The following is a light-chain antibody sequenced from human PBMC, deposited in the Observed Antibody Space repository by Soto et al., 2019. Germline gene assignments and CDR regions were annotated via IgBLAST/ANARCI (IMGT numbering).Light chain of an antibody. CDR3: QQYRSSPLT. V-gene: IGKV3-20*01. CDR1: QSVSSSY. Sequence: EIVLTQSPGTLSLSPGERATLSCRASQSVSSSYLAWYQQKPGQAPRLLIYGASSRATDIPDRFSGSGSGTDFTLTISRLEPEDFAVYYCQQYRSSPLTLGQGTKVDIK. CDR2: GAS. J-gene: IGKJ1*01.